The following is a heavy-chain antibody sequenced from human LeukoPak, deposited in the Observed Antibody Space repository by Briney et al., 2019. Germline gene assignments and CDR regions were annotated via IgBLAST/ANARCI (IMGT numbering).Heavy chain of an antibody. CDR1: GDSIGSHY. CDR2: VYDIGST. V-gene: IGHV4-59*11. Sequence: SETLSITCTVSGDSIGSHYWTWIRQTPGKGLEWIGYVYDIGSTKYNPSLKSRVTISVDTSKNQFSLRLSSVTAADTAVYYCARGGVLKSVDYWGQGTLVAVSS. J-gene: IGHJ4*02. D-gene: IGHD3-16*01. CDR3: ARGGVLKSVDY.